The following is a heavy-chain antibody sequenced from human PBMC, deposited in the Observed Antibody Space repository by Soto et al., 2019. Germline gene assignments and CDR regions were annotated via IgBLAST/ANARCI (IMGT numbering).Heavy chain of an antibody. Sequence: PSETLSLTCAVSGYSISSGLYWGWIRQPPGKGLEWIGTIYRGGITYYNPSLKSRVTISIDTSKNHFSLRLSSVTATDTAVYYCAREFRYGMDVWGQGTTVTVSS. CDR3: AREFRYGMDV. CDR2: IYRGGIT. V-gene: IGHV4-38-2*02. CDR1: GYSISSGLY. J-gene: IGHJ6*02.